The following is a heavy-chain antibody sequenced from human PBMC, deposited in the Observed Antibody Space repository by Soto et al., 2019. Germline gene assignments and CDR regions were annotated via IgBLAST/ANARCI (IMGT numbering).Heavy chain of an antibody. D-gene: IGHD3-22*01. J-gene: IGHJ4*02. V-gene: IGHV4-30-4*01. CDR1: GDSINSADYY. CDR2: IYYSRSD. Sequence: SETLSLTCTVSGDSINSADYYWSWLRQPPGKGLEWIGYIYYSRSDYYNPSLGRRATITIDTSRDQFSLNLMSVTAADTAVYYCARVVQFYDSSGYSFYYFDYWGQGALVTVSS. CDR3: ARVVQFYDSSGYSFYYFDY.